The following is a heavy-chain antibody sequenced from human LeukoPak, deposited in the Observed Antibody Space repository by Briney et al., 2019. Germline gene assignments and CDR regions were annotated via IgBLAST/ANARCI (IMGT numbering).Heavy chain of an antibody. CDR1: GYTFTSYG. CDR2: ISAYNGNT. CDR3: ARFSRTMVRGVIIRSYYYYYMDV. Sequence: ASVKVSCKASGYTFTSYGISWVRQAPGQGLEWMGWISAYNGNTNYAQKLQGRVTMTTDTSTSTAYMELSSLRSEDTAVYYCARFSRTMVRGVIIRSYYYYYMDVWGKGTTVTVSS. V-gene: IGHV1-18*01. D-gene: IGHD3-10*01. J-gene: IGHJ6*03.